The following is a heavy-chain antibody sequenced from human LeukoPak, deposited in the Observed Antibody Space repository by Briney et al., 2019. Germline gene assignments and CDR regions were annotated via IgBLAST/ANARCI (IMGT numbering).Heavy chain of an antibody. J-gene: IGHJ4*02. CDR2: IWYDGSNK. CDR3: ASSSAWYEPIDY. CDR1: GFTFSSYG. Sequence: GRSLRLSCAVPGFTFSSYGMHWVRQAPGKGLEWVAVIWYDGSNKYYADSVKGRFTISRDNSKNTLYLQMNSLRAEDTAVYYCASSSAWYEPIDYWGQGTLVTVSS. V-gene: IGHV3-33*01. D-gene: IGHD6-19*01.